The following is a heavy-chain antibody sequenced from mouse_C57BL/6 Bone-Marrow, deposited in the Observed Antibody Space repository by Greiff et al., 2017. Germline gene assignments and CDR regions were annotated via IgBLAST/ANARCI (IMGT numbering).Heavy chain of an antibody. Sequence: QVQLQQPGAELVKPGASVKLSCKASGYTFTSYWMHWVKKRPGQGLEWIGMIHPNSGSTNYNEKFKSKATLTVDKSSSTAYMQLSSLTSEDSAVYYCARKRYYDLDYYAMDYWGQGTSVTVSS. D-gene: IGHD2-4*01. CDR2: IHPNSGST. J-gene: IGHJ4*01. CDR3: ARKRYYDLDYYAMDY. CDR1: GYTFTSYW. V-gene: IGHV1-64*01.